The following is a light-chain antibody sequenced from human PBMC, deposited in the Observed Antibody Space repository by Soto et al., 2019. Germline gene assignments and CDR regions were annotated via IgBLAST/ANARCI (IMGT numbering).Light chain of an antibody. CDR3: QAWDGSMDIVL. Sequence: QSALTQPPSASGTPGQRVTISCSGSSSNIGTNTVNWYQQFPGSAPQLLLYSTNQRPSECPGRLSGSKSGTSASLAISGLQSEDEADYYCQAWDGSMDIVLFGVGPQVTV. CDR1: SSNIGTNT. CDR2: STN. V-gene: IGLV1-44*01. J-gene: IGLJ2*01.